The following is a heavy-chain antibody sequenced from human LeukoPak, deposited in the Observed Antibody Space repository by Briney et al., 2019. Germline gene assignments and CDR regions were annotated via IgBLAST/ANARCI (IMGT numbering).Heavy chain of an antibody. CDR2: ISAYNGNT. CDR3: ARDGLGFGSAGTPRYYYGMDV. CDR1: GYTFTSYG. J-gene: IGHJ6*02. Sequence: GASVKGSCKASGYTFTSYGISWVRQAPGQGLEWMGWISAYNGNTNYAQKLQGRVTMTTDTSTSTAYMELRSLRSDDTAVYYCARDGLGFGSAGTPRYYYGMDVWGQGTTVTVSS. D-gene: IGHD6-13*01. V-gene: IGHV1-18*01.